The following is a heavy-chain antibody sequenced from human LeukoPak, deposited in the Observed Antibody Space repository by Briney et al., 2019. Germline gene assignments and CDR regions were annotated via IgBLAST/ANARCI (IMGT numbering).Heavy chain of an antibody. CDR3: ARGGGSSVDYYYYGMDV. CDR1: GYTFNSYG. J-gene: IGHJ6*02. Sequence: GASVTVSCKASGYTFNSYGISWVRQAPGQGLEWMGWISAYNGNTNYVQKLQGRVTMTTNTSTNTAYMELRSLRSDDTAVYYCARGGGSSVDYYYYGMDVWGQGTTVTVSS. CDR2: ISAYNGNT. V-gene: IGHV1-18*01. D-gene: IGHD3-16*01.